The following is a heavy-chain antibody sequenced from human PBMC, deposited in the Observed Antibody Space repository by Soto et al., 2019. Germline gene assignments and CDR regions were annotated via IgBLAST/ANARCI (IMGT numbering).Heavy chain of an antibody. D-gene: IGHD1-26*01. V-gene: IGHV4-59*01. CDR3: ARSAPEGELLHFDY. J-gene: IGHJ4*02. CDR2: IYYSGST. CDR1: GGSISSYY. Sequence: QVQLQESGPGLVKPSETLSLTCTVSGGSISSYYWSWIRQPPGKGLEWIGYIYYSGSTNYNPSLKSRVTISVDTSKNQFSLKLSSVTAADTAVYYCARSAPEGELLHFDYWGQGTLVTVSS.